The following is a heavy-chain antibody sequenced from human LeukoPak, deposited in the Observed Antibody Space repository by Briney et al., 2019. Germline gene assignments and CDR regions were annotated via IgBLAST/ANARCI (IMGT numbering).Heavy chain of an antibody. Sequence: PGGSLRLSCAASGFTFSSYSMNWVRQAPGKGLEWVAVISYDGSNKYYADSVKGRFTISRDNSKNTLYLQMNSLRAEDTAVYYCARDSGDCCSYYYYYMDVWGKGTTVTVSS. D-gene: IGHD2-21*02. CDR1: GFTFSSYS. V-gene: IGHV3-30*03. J-gene: IGHJ6*03. CDR2: ISYDGSNK. CDR3: ARDSGDCCSYYYYYMDV.